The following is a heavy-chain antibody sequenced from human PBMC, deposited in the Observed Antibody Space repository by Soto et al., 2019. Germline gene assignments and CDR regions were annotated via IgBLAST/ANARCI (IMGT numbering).Heavy chain of an antibody. V-gene: IGHV3-23*01. J-gene: IGHJ6*03. CDR2: MSGSGGRT. D-gene: IGHD1-7*01. CDR1: GFNFRNYA. CDR3: AKSCDWDFGYMDV. Sequence: EVQLLESGGGLVQPGGSLRLSCAASGFNFRNYAMTWVRQAPGKGLEWVSGMSGSGGRTYYADSVKGRFTVSRDDSQNTLYLQMNSLRVEDTAVYYCAKSCDWDFGYMDVWGKGTTVTVSS.